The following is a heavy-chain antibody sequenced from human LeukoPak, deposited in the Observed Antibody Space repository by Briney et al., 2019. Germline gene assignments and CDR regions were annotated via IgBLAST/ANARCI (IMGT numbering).Heavy chain of an antibody. J-gene: IGHJ4*02. D-gene: IGHD1-26*01. V-gene: IGHV3-74*01. CDR2: INSDGSST. CDR3: ARVRNVGSRPFDY. CDR1: GFTFSSYW. Sequence: GGSLRLSCAASGFTFSSYWMHWVRQAPGKGLVWVSRINSDGSSTSYADSVKGRFTISRGNAKNTLYLQMNSLRAEDTAVYYCARVRNVGSRPFDYWGQGTLVTVSS.